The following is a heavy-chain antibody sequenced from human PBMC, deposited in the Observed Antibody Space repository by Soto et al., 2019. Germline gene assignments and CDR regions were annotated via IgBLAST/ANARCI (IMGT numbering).Heavy chain of an antibody. V-gene: IGHV4-59*08. CDR3: ARLYGFSGFDY. CDR1: GGSISSYY. CDR2: IYYSGST. Sequence: SETLSLTCTVSGGSISSYYWSWIRQPPGKGLEWIGYIYYSGSTNYNPSLKSRVTISVDTSKNQFSLKLSSVTAADTAVYYCARLYGFSGFDYWGQRTLVTVSS. J-gene: IGHJ4*02. D-gene: IGHD6-25*01.